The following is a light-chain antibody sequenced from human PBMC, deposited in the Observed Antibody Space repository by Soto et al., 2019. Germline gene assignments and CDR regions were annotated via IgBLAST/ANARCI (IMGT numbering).Light chain of an antibody. CDR2: WAS. Sequence: DIVMTQSPDSLAVSLGERAAIHCKSSQSVLYSSNNKNYLAWYQQKPGQPPKLLIYWASTRESGVPDRFSGSGSGRDFAINISTLQAEDVAVYHCQEYFTSPQTFGQGTKVEIK. J-gene: IGKJ1*01. V-gene: IGKV4-1*01. CDR3: QEYFTSPQT. CDR1: QSVLYSSNNKNY.